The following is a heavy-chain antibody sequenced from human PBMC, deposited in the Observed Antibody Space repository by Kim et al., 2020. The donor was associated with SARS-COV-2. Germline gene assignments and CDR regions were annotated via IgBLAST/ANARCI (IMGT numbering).Heavy chain of an antibody. V-gene: IGHV1-18*01. CDR2: ISTHNGNT. CDR3: ATYGSFCSGDCFSD. J-gene: IGHJ4*02. D-gene: IGHD2-21*02. Sequence: ASVKVSCKASTSTFSSYGVSWMRQAPGQGLEWVGWISTHNGNTNEAQKFQGRVSMTTDTSTNSAYMELRSLRFDDTAVYYCATYGSFCSGDCFSDWGQGTLVTVSS. CDR1: TSTFSSYG.